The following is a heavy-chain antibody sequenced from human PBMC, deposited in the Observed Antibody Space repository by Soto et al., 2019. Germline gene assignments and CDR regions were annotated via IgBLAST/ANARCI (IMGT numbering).Heavy chain of an antibody. J-gene: IGHJ4*02. CDR1: GFTFSSYS. V-gene: IGHV3-48*02. CDR2: ISSSSSTI. D-gene: IGHD3-10*01. CDR3: ARDSPPLITGSYYMI. Sequence: EVQLVESGGGLVQPGGSLRLSCAASGFTFSSYSMNWVRQAPGKGLEWVSYISSSSSTIYYADSVKGRFTISRDNAKNSLHLQMNSQRDDDSAVYYCARDSPPLITGSYYMIWGQGTLVTVSS.